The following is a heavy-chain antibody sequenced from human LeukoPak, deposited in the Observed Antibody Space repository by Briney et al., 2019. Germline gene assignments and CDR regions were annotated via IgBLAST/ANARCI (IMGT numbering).Heavy chain of an antibody. CDR1: GGTFSSYA. V-gene: IGHV1-69*13. CDR3: ATSEEQQLVLEPYWFDP. D-gene: IGHD6-13*01. CDR2: IIPIFGTA. J-gene: IGHJ5*02. Sequence: SVKVSFKASGGTFSSYAISWVRQAPGQGLEWMGGIIPIFGTANYAQKYQGRVTITADESTSTAYMELSSLRSEDTAVYYCATSEEQQLVLEPYWFDPWGQGTLVTVSS.